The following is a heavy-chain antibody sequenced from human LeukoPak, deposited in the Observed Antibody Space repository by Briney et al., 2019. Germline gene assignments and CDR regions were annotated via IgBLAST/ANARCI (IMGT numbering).Heavy chain of an antibody. CDR1: GGTFSSYA. J-gene: IGHJ4*02. D-gene: IGHD6-13*01. Sequence: ASVKVSSKASGGTFSSYAISWVRQAPGQGLEWMGGIIPIFGTANYAQKFQGRVTITTDESTSTAYMELSSLRSEDTAVYYCARTIRAAGQFDYWGQGTLVTVSS. CDR3: ARTIRAAGQFDY. CDR2: IIPIFGTA. V-gene: IGHV1-69*05.